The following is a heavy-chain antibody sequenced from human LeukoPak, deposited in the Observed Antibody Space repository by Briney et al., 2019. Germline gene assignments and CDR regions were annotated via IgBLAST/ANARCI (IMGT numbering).Heavy chain of an antibody. D-gene: IGHD1-26*01. Sequence: SQTLSLTCTVSGGSISSGGYYWSWIRQHPGKGLEWIGYIYYSGSTYYNPSLKSRVTISVDTSKNQFSLKLSSVTAADTAVYYCARDSGSFRAPYYFDYWGQGTLVTVSS. CDR2: IYYSGST. V-gene: IGHV4-31*03. J-gene: IGHJ4*02. CDR1: GGSISSGGYY. CDR3: ARDSGSFRAPYYFDY.